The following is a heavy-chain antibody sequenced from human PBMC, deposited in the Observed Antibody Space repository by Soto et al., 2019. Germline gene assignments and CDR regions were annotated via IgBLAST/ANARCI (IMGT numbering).Heavy chain of an antibody. CDR2: ISYDGSDQ. CDR3: AKDLNLNYVFSRDYGMDV. Sequence: QVQLVESGGGVVQPGRSLRLSCAASGFTFSSYGMHWVRQAPSKGLEWVAVISYDGSDQYYADSLKGRFAISRDNSKNTLDLQMNSLRAEDTAVYYCAKDLNLNYVFSRDYGMDVWGQGTTVTVSS. V-gene: IGHV3-30*18. CDR1: GFTFSSYG. J-gene: IGHJ6*02. D-gene: IGHD1-7*01.